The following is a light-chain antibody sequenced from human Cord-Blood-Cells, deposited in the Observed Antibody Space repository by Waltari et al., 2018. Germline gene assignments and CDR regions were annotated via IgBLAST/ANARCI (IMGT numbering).Light chain of an antibody. V-gene: IGLV2-23*02. CDR3: CSYAGSSTWV. J-gene: IGLJ3*02. CDR2: EVS. CDR1: SSDVGSYNL. Sequence: QSALTQPPSVSGSPGQSITIPCTGTSSDVGSYNLVSWYQQHPGKAPKPRVYEVSKRPAGVANRFCGSKSGNTASLTISGLQAEDEADYYGCSYAGSSTWVFGGGTKLTVL.